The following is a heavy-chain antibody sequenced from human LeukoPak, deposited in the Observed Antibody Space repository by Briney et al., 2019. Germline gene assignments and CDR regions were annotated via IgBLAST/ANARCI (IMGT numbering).Heavy chain of an antibody. D-gene: IGHD3-9*01. CDR2: IYYSGST. CDR3: ARDPSVRYSGQYNWFDP. J-gene: IGHJ5*02. CDR1: GGSISSSSYY. Sequence: SETLSLTCTVSGGSISSSSYYWGWIRQPPGKGLEWIGSIYYSGSTYYNPSLKSRVTISVDTSKNQFSLKLSSVTAADTAVYYCARDPSVRYSGQYNWFDPWGQGTLVTVSS. V-gene: IGHV4-39*07.